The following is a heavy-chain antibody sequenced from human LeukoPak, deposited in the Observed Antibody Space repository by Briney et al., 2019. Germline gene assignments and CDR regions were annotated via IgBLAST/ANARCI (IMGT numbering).Heavy chain of an antibody. CDR3: ARYVPYYYDSSGGAFDI. J-gene: IGHJ3*02. Sequence: SQTLSLTCTVSGGSISGGSYYWGWIRQPGGKGLEWIGRIYTSGSTNYYPSLKSRITISINKSKNQFSLKLSSVTATDLDLYYCARYVPYYYDSSGGAFDIWGQGTMVTVSS. CDR1: GGSISGGSYY. CDR2: IYTSGST. V-gene: IGHV4-61*02. D-gene: IGHD3-22*01.